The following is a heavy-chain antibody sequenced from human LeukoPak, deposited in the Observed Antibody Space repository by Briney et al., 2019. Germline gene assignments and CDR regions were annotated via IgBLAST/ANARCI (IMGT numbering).Heavy chain of an antibody. D-gene: IGHD4-17*01. CDR3: ARDPYNGYYGDDYYYYMDV. CDR2: INQDGTEK. J-gene: IGHJ6*03. V-gene: IGHV3-7*01. CDR1: GFPFTTYW. Sequence: GGSLRLSCAASGFPFTTYWMSWVRQAPGKGLEWVANINQDGTEKYYVDSVKGRFTISRDYAKNSLYLQMNSLRVEDTAVYYCARDPYNGYYGDDYYYYMDVWGKGTTVTISS.